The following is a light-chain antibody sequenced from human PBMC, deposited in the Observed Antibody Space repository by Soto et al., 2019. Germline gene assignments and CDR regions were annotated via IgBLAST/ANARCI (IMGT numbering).Light chain of an antibody. CDR1: QSVGSN. V-gene: IGKV3-15*01. J-gene: IGKJ1*01. Sequence: EIVMTQSPATLSVSPGERATLSCRASQSVGSNLAWYQQRPGQAPRLLIYGASTRATGIPARFSGSGSGTEFTLTISSLQSEDFAVYYCQQYNNWPQTFGQGTKGDIK. CDR2: GAS. CDR3: QQYNNWPQT.